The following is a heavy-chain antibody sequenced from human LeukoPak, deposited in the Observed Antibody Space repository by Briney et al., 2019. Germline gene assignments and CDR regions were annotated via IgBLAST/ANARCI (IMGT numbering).Heavy chain of an antibody. CDR1: GFTFSSYG. D-gene: IGHD6-13*01. CDR3: ANPPLRGYSSSWYNF. V-gene: IGHV3-30*02. J-gene: IGHJ4*02. CDR2: IRYDGSNK. Sequence: GGSLRLSCAASGFTFSSYGMHWVRQAPGKGLEWVAFIRYDGSNKYYADSVKGRFTISRDNSKNTLYLQMNSLRAEDTAVYYCANPPLRGYSSSWYNFWGQGTPVTVSS.